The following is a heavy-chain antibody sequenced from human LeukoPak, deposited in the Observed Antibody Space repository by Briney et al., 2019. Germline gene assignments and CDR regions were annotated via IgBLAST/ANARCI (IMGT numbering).Heavy chain of an antibody. Sequence: ASVKVSCKASGYTFTNYAMNWVRQAPGQGLEWMGWINTNTGNPTYAQGFTGRFVFSLDTSVSTAYLQISSLKAEDTAVYYCARGNYYDSSGYSPDYYYYGMDVWGQGTTVTVSS. V-gene: IGHV7-4-1*02. CDR1: GYTFTNYA. J-gene: IGHJ6*02. CDR3: ARGNYYDSSGYSPDYYYYGMDV. D-gene: IGHD3-22*01. CDR2: INTNTGNP.